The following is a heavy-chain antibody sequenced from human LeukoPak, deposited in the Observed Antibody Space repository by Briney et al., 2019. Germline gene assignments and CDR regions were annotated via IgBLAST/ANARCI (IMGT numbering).Heavy chain of an antibody. CDR2: ISYDGSNK. CDR3: ARGVLRYFDWPIGDDY. CDR1: GFTFRSSA. Sequence: GGSLRLSCAASGFTFRSSAMHWVRQAPGKGLEWVAVISYDGSNKYYADSVKGRFTISRDNSKNTLYLQMNSLRAEDTAVYYCARGVLRYFDWPIGDDYWGQGTLVTVSS. D-gene: IGHD3-9*01. V-gene: IGHV3-30*03. J-gene: IGHJ4*02.